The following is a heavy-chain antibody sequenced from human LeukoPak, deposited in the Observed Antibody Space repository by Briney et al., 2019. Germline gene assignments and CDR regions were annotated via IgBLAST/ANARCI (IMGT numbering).Heavy chain of an antibody. V-gene: IGHV3-30*04. CDR3: AKGVRGVIAYYLDY. D-gene: IGHD3-10*01. J-gene: IGHJ4*02. CDR2: ISSDGSDK. Sequence: GGSLRLSCAASGFTFSTYAIHWVRQAPGKGLEWVAVISSDGSDKYYADSGKGRFTISRDNSKNQLYLQMNSLRPEDTAVYYCAKGVRGVIAYYLDYWGQGTLVTVSS. CDR1: GFTFSTYA.